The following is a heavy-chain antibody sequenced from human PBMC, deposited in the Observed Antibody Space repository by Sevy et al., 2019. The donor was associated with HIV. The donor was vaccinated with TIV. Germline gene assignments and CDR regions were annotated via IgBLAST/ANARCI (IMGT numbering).Heavy chain of an antibody. J-gene: IGHJ5*02. CDR2: FDPEDGET. V-gene: IGHV1-24*01. CDR1: GYTLTELS. CDR3: ATVPARGRGLLRGDWFDP. D-gene: IGHD1-26*01. Sequence: ASVKVSCKVSGYTLTELSMHWVRQAPGKGLEWMGGFDPEDGETIYAQKFQGRVTMTEDTSTDTAYMELSSLRSEDTAVYYCATVPARGRGLLRGDWFDPWGQGTLVTVSS.